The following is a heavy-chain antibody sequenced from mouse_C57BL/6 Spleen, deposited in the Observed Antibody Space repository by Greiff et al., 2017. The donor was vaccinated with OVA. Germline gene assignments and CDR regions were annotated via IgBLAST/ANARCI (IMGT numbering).Heavy chain of an antibody. Sequence: VQLQQSGPELVKPGASVKISCKASGYAFSSSWMNWVKQRPGKGLEWIGRIYPGDGDTKYNGKFKGKATLTADKSSSTAYMQLSSLTSEDSAVYFCARHYYGSSYVYFDVWGTGTTVTVSS. CDR1: GYAFSSSW. J-gene: IGHJ1*03. D-gene: IGHD1-1*01. CDR3: ARHYYGSSYVYFDV. V-gene: IGHV1-82*01. CDR2: IYPGDGDT.